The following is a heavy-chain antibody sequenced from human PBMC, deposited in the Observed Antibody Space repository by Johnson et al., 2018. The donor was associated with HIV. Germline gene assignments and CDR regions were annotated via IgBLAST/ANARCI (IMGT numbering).Heavy chain of an antibody. CDR3: AKEVVVIATGAFDI. CDR2: ISWDGGST. D-gene: IGHD2-21*01. J-gene: IGHJ3*02. CDR1: GFTFDDYA. Sequence: VQLVESGGVVVQPGGSLRLSCAASGFTFDDYAMHWVRQAPGKGLEWVSLISWDGGSTYYADSVKGRFTISRANSKNSLYLQMNSLRAEDTALYYCAKEVVVIATGAFDIWGQGTMVTVSS. V-gene: IGHV3-43D*03.